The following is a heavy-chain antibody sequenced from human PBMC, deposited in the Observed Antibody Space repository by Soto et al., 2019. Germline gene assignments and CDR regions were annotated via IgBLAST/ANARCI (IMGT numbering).Heavy chain of an antibody. J-gene: IGHJ4*02. CDR2: ISYDGGKK. Sequence: QVQLVESGGGVVQPGRSLRLSCAASGFTFISFGMHWVRQAPGKGLEWVAVISYDGGKKYYVDSVKGRFTISRDNSKNPLYLQMNSLRAEDTAVYYCAKDRYSSGERYFGYWGQGTLVTVSS. CDR1: GFTFISFG. D-gene: IGHD6-19*01. V-gene: IGHV3-30*18. CDR3: AKDRYSSGERYFGY.